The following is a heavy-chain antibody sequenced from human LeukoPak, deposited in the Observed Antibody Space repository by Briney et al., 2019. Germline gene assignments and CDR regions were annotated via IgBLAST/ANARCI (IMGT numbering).Heavy chain of an antibody. Sequence: SETLSLTCTVSGYSISSGYYWGWNRQPPGKGLEWIGSIYHSGSTYYNPSLKSRVTISVDTSKNQFSLKLSSVTAADTAVYYCARVVMTTVTTYYFDYWGQGTLVTVSS. CDR1: GYSISSGYY. J-gene: IGHJ4*02. CDR2: IYHSGST. D-gene: IGHD4-11*01. V-gene: IGHV4-38-2*02. CDR3: ARVVMTTVTTYYFDY.